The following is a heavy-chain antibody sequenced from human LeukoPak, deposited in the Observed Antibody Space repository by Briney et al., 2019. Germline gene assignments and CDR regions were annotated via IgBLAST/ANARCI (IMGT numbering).Heavy chain of an antibody. CDR2: IIPILGIA. CDR3: ARGTTIFGVVHYGMDV. Sequence: WASVKVSCKASGGTFSSYAISWVRQAPGQGLEWMGRIIPILGIANYAQKFQGRVTITADKSTSTAYMELSSLRSEDTAVYYCARGTTIFGVVHYGMDVWGQGTTVTVSS. CDR1: GGTFSSYA. J-gene: IGHJ6*02. D-gene: IGHD3-3*01. V-gene: IGHV1-69*04.